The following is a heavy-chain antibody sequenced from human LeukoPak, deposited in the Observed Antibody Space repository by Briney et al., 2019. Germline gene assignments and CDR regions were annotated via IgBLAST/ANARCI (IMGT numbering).Heavy chain of an antibody. CDR3: ARGLYSSGWYGY. CDR2: ISSSSSYI. V-gene: IGHV3-21*01. CDR1: GFTFRSYS. J-gene: IGHJ4*02. D-gene: IGHD6-19*01. Sequence: GGSLRLSCAASGFTFRSYSMNWVRQAPGKGLEWVSSISSSSSYIYYADSVKGRFTISRDNAKNSLYLQMNSLRAEDTAVYYCARGLYSSGWYGYWGQGTLVTVSS.